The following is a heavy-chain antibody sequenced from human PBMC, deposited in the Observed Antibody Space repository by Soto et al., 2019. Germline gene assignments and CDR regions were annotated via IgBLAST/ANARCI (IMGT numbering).Heavy chain of an antibody. V-gene: IGHV3-23*01. Sequence: GGSLRLSCASSGFTFSTYAMNLVRQAPGKGLEWVSTISVSGDSTYFADSVRGRFTISRDNSKNTVYLQMNSLRADDTAMYYCATRHLSYCSGGTCNPFDFWGQGTLVTVSS. J-gene: IGHJ4*02. CDR3: ATRHLSYCSGGTCNPFDF. CDR2: ISVSGDST. CDR1: GFTFSTYA. D-gene: IGHD2-15*01.